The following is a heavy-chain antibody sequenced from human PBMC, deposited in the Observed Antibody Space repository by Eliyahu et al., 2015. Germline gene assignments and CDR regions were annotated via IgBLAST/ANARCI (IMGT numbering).Heavy chain of an antibody. CDR1: GGSISYYY. D-gene: IGHD1-14*01. V-gene: IGHV4-59*01. CDR3: ARGRDIPGP. Sequence: QVQLQESGPGLVKPSETLSLTCTVSGGSISYYYWSWIRQPPGKGLEWIGYIYYSGSTNYNPSLKSRVTISVDTSKNQFSLKLSSVTAADTAVYYCARGRDIPGPWGQGTLVTVSS. CDR2: IYYSGST. J-gene: IGHJ4*02.